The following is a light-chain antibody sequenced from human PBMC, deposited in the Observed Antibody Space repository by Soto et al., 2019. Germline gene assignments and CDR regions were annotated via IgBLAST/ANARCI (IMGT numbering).Light chain of an antibody. CDR1: HNVEKY. J-gene: IGKJ4*01. Sequence: EVVLTQSPATLSLSPGERAILSCRASHNVEKYLVWYQQKPGQAPRLLIYDTSNRATGIPARFSGSGSDTDFTLTISSLEPEDFAVYYCQQRKYWPPLTFGGGTKVELK. CDR2: DTS. CDR3: QQRKYWPPLT. V-gene: IGKV3-11*01.